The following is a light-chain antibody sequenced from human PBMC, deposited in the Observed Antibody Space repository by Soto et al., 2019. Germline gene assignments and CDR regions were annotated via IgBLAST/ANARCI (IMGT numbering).Light chain of an antibody. CDR1: QSISNW. J-gene: IGKJ1*01. CDR2: KAS. Sequence: DIPMTQSPSTVSASVGDRVTITCRASQSISNWLAWYQQKPGKAPNLLIYKASSLEGGVPSRFSGSGSGTEFTLTISSLQPDDLATYYCQQYNRTFGPGTTVEIK. CDR3: QQYNRT. V-gene: IGKV1-5*03.